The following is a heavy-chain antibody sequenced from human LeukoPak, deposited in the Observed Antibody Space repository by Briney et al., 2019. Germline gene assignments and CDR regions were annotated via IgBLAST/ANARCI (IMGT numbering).Heavy chain of an antibody. V-gene: IGHV4-59*01. J-gene: IGHJ4*02. D-gene: IGHD3-16*01. Sequence: GSLRLSCAASGFTFSSYYWSWIRQPPGKGLEWIGYIYYSGSTNYNPSLKSRVTISVDTSKNQFSLKLSSVTAADTAVYYCAARMITFGGVAAPEINWGQGTLVTVSS. CDR3: AARMITFGGVAAPEIN. CDR1: GFTFSSYY. CDR2: IYYSGST.